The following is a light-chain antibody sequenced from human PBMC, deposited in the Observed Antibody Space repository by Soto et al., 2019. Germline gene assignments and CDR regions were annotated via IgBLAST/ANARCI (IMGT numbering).Light chain of an antibody. J-gene: IGKJ1*01. CDR3: QQYGSSLTWT. Sequence: EIVLAQSPATLSVSPGEGVTLSCRASQGIGDTLAWYQQKPGQAPRLLIYGASSRATGIPDRFSGSGSGTDFTLTISRLEPEDFAVYYCQQYGSSLTWTFGQGTKVDIK. V-gene: IGKV3-20*01. CDR1: QGIGDT. CDR2: GAS.